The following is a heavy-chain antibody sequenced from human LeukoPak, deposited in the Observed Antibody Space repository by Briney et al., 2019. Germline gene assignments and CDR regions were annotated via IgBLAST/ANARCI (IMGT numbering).Heavy chain of an antibody. CDR3: ARRPRYYYDSSGFRASYNWFDP. CDR1: GGSISSYY. Sequence: SETLSLTCTVSGGSISSYYWSWIRQPPGKGLEWIGEINHSGSTNYNPSLKSRVTISVDTSKNQFSLKLSSVTAADTAVYYCARRPRYYYDSSGFRASYNWFDPWGQGTLVTVSS. CDR2: INHSGST. V-gene: IGHV4-34*01. D-gene: IGHD3-22*01. J-gene: IGHJ5*02.